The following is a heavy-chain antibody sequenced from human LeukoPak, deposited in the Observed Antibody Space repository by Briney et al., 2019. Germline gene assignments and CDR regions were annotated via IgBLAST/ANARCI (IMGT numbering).Heavy chain of an antibody. CDR2: ISYSGST. J-gene: IGHJ4*02. CDR1: GGSIGTFY. V-gene: IGHV4-59*01. D-gene: IGHD2-15*01. Sequence: SETLSLTCVVSGGSIGTFYWSFIRRPPGKGLEWIGHISYSGSTNYSPSLESRVTISVDTSKNQYSLELSSMTAADTAVYFCARGTCSGGSCLDYWGRGTLVTVSP. CDR3: ARGTCSGGSCLDY.